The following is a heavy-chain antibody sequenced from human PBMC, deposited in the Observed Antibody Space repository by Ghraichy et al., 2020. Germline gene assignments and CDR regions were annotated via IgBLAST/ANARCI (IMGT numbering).Heavy chain of an antibody. J-gene: IGHJ4*02. Sequence: ASVKVSCKASGYSFTGYYIYWVRQAPGQGLEWMGWINPSSGGTNYAQKFQGRVTMTSDTSTSTAFMELTSLNSGDTALYFCARDLDGWYFDHWGQGSLVTVSS. CDR3: ARDLDGWYFDH. CDR2: INPSSGGT. D-gene: IGHD6-19*01. V-gene: IGHV1-2*02. CDR1: GYSFTGYY.